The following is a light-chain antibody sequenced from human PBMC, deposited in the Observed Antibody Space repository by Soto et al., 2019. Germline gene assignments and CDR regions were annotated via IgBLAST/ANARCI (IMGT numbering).Light chain of an antibody. V-gene: IGKV1D-12*01. CDR2: AAS. CDR1: QRISSW. J-gene: IGKJ4*01. CDR3: RQTNSFPLT. Sequence: GARVTITCRASQRISSWLAWYQQKPGKAPELLIYAASNLQGGVPSRFSGGGSGTDFTLTISSLQPEDFATYYCRQTNSFPLTFGGGTKVEMK.